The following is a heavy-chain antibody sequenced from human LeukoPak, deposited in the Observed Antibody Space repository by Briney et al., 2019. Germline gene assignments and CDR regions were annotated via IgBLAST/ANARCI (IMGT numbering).Heavy chain of an antibody. CDR1: GYPFYTYG. Sequence: ASVKVSCKASGYPFYTYGISWVRQAPGQGLEWMGWISVYNGNTNYAQKLQGRLTLTTDTSTSSAYMELRSLRSDDTAMYSCARDRSGPIDSWGEGTLVTVSS. CDR3: ARDRSGPIDS. V-gene: IGHV1-18*01. CDR2: ISVYNGNT. J-gene: IGHJ4*02. D-gene: IGHD3-10*01.